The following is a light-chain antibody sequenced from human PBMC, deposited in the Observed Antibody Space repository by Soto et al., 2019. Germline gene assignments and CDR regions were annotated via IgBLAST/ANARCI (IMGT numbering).Light chain of an antibody. V-gene: IGLV4-60*03. CDR3: ETWDSNTRV. CDR1: SGHSGYS. J-gene: IGLJ3*02. CDR2: LERTGSY. Sequence: QSVLTQSSSASASLGSSVKLTCTLSSGHSGYSIAWHQQQPGKAPRYLMKLERTGSYNKGSGVPDRFSGSSSGADRYVTISNRQSEDEADYYCETWDSNTRVFGGGTKLTVL.